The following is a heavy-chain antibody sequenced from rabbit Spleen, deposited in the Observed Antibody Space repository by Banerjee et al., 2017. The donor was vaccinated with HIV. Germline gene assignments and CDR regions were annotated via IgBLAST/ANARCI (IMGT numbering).Heavy chain of an antibody. CDR3: VRGASSSGYYSL. J-gene: IGHJ4*01. D-gene: IGHD1-1*01. V-gene: IGHV1S45*01. CDR1: GFSFSDRDV. CDR2: INAATGKP. Sequence: QEQLEESGGDLVKPEGSLTLTCTASGFSFSDRDVMCWVRQAPGKGLEWIACINAATGKPVYATWASGRFTISRTSSTTVTLRMTSLTAADTATYFCVRGASSSGYYSLWGPGTLVTVS.